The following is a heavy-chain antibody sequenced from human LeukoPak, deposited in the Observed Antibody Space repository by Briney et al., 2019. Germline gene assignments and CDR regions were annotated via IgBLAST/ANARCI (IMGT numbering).Heavy chain of an antibody. J-gene: IGHJ4*02. D-gene: IGHD5-12*01. CDR2: INPNSGGT. Sequence: ASVKVSCKASGYTFTGYYMHWVRQAPGQGLEWMGWINPNSGGTNYAQKFRGRVTMTRDTSISTAYMELSRLRSDDTAVYYCARAYSGYDFVDYWGQGTLVTVSS. CDR3: ARAYSGYDFVDY. V-gene: IGHV1-2*02. CDR1: GYTFTGYY.